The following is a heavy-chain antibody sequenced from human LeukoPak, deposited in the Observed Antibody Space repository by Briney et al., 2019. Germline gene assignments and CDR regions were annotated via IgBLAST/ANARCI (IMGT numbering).Heavy chain of an antibody. J-gene: IGHJ4*02. V-gene: IGHV3-21*01. D-gene: IGHD6-13*01. CDR2: ISSSSSYI. CDR1: GFTFISYS. CDR3: ARYLSAAGTGVDY. Sequence: PGGSLRLSCAASGFTFISYSMNWVRQAPGKGLEWVSSISSSSSYIYYADSVKGRFTISRDNAKDSLYLQMNSLRAEDTAVYYCARYLSAAGTGVDYWGQGTLVTVSS.